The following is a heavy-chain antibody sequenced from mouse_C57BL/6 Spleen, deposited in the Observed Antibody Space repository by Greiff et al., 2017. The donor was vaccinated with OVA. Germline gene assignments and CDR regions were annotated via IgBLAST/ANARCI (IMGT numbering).Heavy chain of an antibody. Sequence: VQLQQSGAELVRPGASVKLSCTASGFNIKDYYMHWVKQRPEQGLEWIGRIDPEAGDTEYAPKFQGKATMTADTSSNTAYLQLSSLTSEDTAVYYCTTHSSGYVGFAYWGQGTLVTVSA. V-gene: IGHV14-1*01. CDR2: IDPEAGDT. D-gene: IGHD3-2*02. CDR1: GFNIKDYY. CDR3: TTHSSGYVGFAY. J-gene: IGHJ3*01.